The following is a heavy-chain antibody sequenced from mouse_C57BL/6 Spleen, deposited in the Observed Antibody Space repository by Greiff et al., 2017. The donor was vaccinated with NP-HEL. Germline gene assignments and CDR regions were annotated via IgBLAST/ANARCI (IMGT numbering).Heavy chain of an antibody. V-gene: IGHV1-15*01. CDR1: GYTFTDYE. J-gene: IGHJ4*01. Sequence: VTLKESGAELVRPGASVTLSCKASGYTFTDYEMHWVKQTPVHGLEWIGAIYPETGGTAYNQTFKGKALLTADKSSSTTYMELRSLTSEDSAVYYGTRERKRHYYAMGYWGQGTSVTVSS. CDR2: IYPETGGT. CDR3: TRERKRHYYAMGY.